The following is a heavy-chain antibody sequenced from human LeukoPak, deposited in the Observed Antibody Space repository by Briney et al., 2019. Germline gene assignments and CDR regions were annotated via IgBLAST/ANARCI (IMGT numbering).Heavy chain of an antibody. Sequence: SVKVSCKASGGTFSSYAISWVRQAPGQGLEWMGGIIPIFGTANYAQKFQGRVTITADKSTSTAYMELSSLRSEDTAVYYCARDILAAMSRDAFDIWGQGTMVTVSS. D-gene: IGHD2-2*01. J-gene: IGHJ3*02. V-gene: IGHV1-69*06. CDR3: ARDILAAMSRDAFDI. CDR1: GGTFSSYA. CDR2: IIPIFGTA.